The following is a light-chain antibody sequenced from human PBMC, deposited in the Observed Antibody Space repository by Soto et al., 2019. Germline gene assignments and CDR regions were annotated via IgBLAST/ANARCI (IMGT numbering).Light chain of an antibody. J-gene: IGKJ5*01. CDR3: QQYGSSPRT. CDR2: DAS. Sequence: EICLTRSAGTLSFCSVVVAVLSFWASQSVSSYLAWYQQKPGQAPRLLIYDASNRATGIPARFSGSGSGTDFTLTISRLEPEDFAVYYCQQYGSSPRTFGQGTRLEIK. CDR1: QSVSSY. V-gene: IGKV3-20*01.